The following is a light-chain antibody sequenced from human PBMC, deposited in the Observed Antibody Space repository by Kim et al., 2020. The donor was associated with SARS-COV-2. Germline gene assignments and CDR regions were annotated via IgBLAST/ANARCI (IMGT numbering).Light chain of an antibody. Sequence: EIVLTQSPATLALSPGERATLSCKTSQSVSDYLVWYHQKPGQAPRLLMYDTSKRATGISARISGSGYGTDFTLTISSLESDDFGVYYCQQRSNWPLTFGGGTKVDIK. CDR2: DTS. V-gene: IGKV3-11*01. J-gene: IGKJ4*01. CDR3: QQRSNWPLT. CDR1: QSVSDY.